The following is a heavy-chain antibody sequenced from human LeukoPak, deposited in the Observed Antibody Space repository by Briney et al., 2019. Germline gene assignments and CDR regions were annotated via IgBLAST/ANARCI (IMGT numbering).Heavy chain of an antibody. V-gene: IGHV4-59*01. J-gene: IGHJ2*01. CDR1: GGSISRYY. CDR3: ARVKDFAYSFFDL. CDR2: VYRSGNT. Sequence: SETLSLTCTLSGGSISRYYWSWIRQPPGKGPEWIGYVYRSGNTNYNPSLKSRVTISVDTSKNHFSLNLTSVTAADTAVYYCARVKDFAYSFFDLWGRGTLVTVSS.